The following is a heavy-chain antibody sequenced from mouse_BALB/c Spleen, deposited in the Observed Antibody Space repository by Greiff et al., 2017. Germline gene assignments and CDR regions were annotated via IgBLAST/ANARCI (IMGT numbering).Heavy chain of an antibody. CDR3: ARHGYYDYDGFAY. D-gene: IGHD2-4*01. CDR2: ISSGGSYT. CDR1: GFTFSSYG. Sequence: EVQVVESGGDLVKPGGSLKLSCAASGFTFSSYGMSWVRQTPDKRLEWVATISSGGSYTYYPDSVKGRFTISRDNAKNTLYLQMSSLKSEDTAMYYCARHGYYDYDGFAYWGQGTLVTVSA. V-gene: IGHV5-6*01. J-gene: IGHJ3*01.